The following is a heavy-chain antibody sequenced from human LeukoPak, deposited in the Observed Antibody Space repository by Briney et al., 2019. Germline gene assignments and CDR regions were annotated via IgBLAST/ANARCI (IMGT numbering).Heavy chain of an antibody. J-gene: IGHJ4*02. V-gene: IGHV2-5*02. CDR2: IYWDDDK. Sequence: SGPTLVKPTQALTLTCTFSGFSLSTSGVGVGWIRQPPGKALERLALIYWDDDKRYSPSLKSRLTITKDTSKNQVVLTMTNMDPVDTATYYCALLYGSGSYYQYYFDYWGQGTLVTVSS. CDR1: GFSLSTSGVG. CDR3: ALLYGSGSYYQYYFDY. D-gene: IGHD3-10*01.